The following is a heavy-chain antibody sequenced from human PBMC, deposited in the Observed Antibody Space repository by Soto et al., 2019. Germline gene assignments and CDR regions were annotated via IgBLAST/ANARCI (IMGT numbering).Heavy chain of an antibody. Sequence: EVQLVESGGGLVKPGGPLGPSCAASGFTFSSYSRNWVRRAQGKGRGWASSISSSSSYIYYADSVKGRFTISRDNAKNSLYLQMNSLRAEDTAVYYCASANTVDTAMVYYFDYWGQGTLVTVSS. CDR2: ISSSSSYI. J-gene: IGHJ4*02. CDR3: ASANTVDTAMVYYFDY. V-gene: IGHV3-21*01. CDR1: GFTFSSYS. D-gene: IGHD5-18*01.